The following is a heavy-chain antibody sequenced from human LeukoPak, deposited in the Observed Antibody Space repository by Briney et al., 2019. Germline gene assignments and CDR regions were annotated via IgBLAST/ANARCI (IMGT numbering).Heavy chain of an antibody. J-gene: IGHJ4*02. CDR3: AKGGFTAGWSYFDY. Sequence: GGSLRLSCAVSGFTFNHYAMNWVRQAPGKGLEWVSTISGSGDITYYADSVKGRFTISRDNSKNTLYLQMGSLRADDTALYYCAKGGFTAGWSYFDYWGQGTLVTVSS. V-gene: IGHV3-23*01. CDR2: ISGSGDIT. D-gene: IGHD6-19*01. CDR1: GFTFNHYA.